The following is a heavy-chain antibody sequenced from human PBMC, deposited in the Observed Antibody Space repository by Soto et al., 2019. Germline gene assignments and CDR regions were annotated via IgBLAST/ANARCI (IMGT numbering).Heavy chain of an antibody. D-gene: IGHD6-6*01. Sequence: GASVKVSCKASGYTFTSYGISWVRQAPGQGLEWMGWISAYNGNTNYAQKLQGRVTMTTDTSTSTAYMELRSLRSDDTAVYYCASSPADEYSSSSYGMDVWGQGTTVTVSS. J-gene: IGHJ6*02. CDR3: ASSPADEYSSSSYGMDV. V-gene: IGHV1-18*04. CDR2: ISAYNGNT. CDR1: GYTFTSYG.